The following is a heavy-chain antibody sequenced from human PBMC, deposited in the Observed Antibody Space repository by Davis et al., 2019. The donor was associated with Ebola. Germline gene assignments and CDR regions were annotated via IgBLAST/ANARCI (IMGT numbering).Heavy chain of an antibody. Sequence: SETLSLTCAVYGGSSSGYYWSWIRQHPGKGLEWIGYIYYSGSTYYNPSLKSRVTISVDTSKNQFSLKLSSVTAADTAVYYCARAYTVTTFFFDYWGQGTLVTVSS. J-gene: IGHJ4*02. V-gene: IGHV4-31*11. CDR1: GGSSSGYY. D-gene: IGHD4-17*01. CDR2: IYYSGST. CDR3: ARAYTVTTFFFDY.